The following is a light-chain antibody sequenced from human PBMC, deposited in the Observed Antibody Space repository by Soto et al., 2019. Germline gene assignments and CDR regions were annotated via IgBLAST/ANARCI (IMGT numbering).Light chain of an antibody. CDR3: SSYTTSSTLVE. CDR1: TSDIGGYNY. J-gene: IGLJ2*01. V-gene: IGLV2-14*01. CDR2: DVS. Sequence: QSVLTQPASVSGSPGPSITISCTGTTSDIGGYNYVSWYQQHPGKAPKLMIYDVSDRPSGVSNRLSGSKSGTTASLTIARLQAEDETDYYGSSYTTSSTLVECGGGTKLTVL.